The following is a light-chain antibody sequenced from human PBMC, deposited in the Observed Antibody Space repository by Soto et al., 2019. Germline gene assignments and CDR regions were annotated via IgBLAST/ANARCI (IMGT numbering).Light chain of an antibody. V-gene: IGLV2-14*01. CDR3: SSYTSSTTVV. CDR2: DVS. Sequence: QSALTQPASVSGSPGQSITISCTGTSSDVGGYNYVSWYQQHPGKAPKLMIYDVSTRPSGVSNRFTGSKSGNTAFLTISGFQAEDEADFYCSSYTSSTTVVFGGGTKLTVL. J-gene: IGLJ2*01. CDR1: SSDVGGYNY.